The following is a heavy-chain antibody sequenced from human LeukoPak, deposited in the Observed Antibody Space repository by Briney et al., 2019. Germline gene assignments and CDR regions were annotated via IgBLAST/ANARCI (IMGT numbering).Heavy chain of an antibody. Sequence: PGGSLRLSCAASGFTLSSYSINWVRQAPGKGLEWVSSISSSSSYIYYADSVKGRFTISRYNAKNSLYLQMNSLRAEDTAVYYCARDPRAYYDFWSGYYGVWFDPWGQGTLVTVSS. J-gene: IGHJ5*02. CDR1: GFTLSSYS. V-gene: IGHV3-21*01. CDR2: ISSSSSYI. CDR3: ARDPRAYYDFWSGYYGVWFDP. D-gene: IGHD3-3*01.